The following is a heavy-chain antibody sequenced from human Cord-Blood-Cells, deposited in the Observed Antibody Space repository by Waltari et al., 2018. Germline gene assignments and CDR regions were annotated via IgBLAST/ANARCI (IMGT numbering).Heavy chain of an antibody. CDR2: IYYSGST. J-gene: IGHJ3*02. Sequence: QVHLQESGPGLVQPSETLSPTRNLSVGSISSSFWTWIRHTPAKGPEWIGYIYYSGSTNYNPSLKSRFTISVDTSKNQFSLKLSSVTTADTAVYYCARANNWNFGVTNDDAFDIWGQGTMVTVSS. CDR3: ARANNWNFGVTNDDAFDI. CDR1: VGSISSSF. D-gene: IGHD1-7*01. V-gene: IGHV4-59*01.